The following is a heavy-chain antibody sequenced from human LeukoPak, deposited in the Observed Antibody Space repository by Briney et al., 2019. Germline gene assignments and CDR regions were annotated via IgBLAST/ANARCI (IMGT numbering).Heavy chain of an antibody. J-gene: IGHJ4*02. D-gene: IGHD3-22*01. V-gene: IGHV3-21*01. Sequence: GGSLRLSCAASGLSFSSYSMNWVRQAPGKGLEWVSSISSSSSYIYYADSVKGRFTTSRDNAKNSLYLQMNSLRAEDTAVYYCARELEDSSGYFRDYWGQGTLVTVTS. CDR1: GLSFSSYS. CDR2: ISSSSSYI. CDR3: ARELEDSSGYFRDY.